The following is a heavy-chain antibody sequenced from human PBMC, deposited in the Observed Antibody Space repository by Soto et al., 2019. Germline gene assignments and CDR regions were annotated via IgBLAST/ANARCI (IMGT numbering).Heavy chain of an antibody. V-gene: IGHV3-33*01. CDR3: ARASVGYSYGYYWFDP. J-gene: IGHJ5*02. D-gene: IGHD5-18*01. Sequence: PGGSLRLSCAASGFTFSSYGMHWVRQAPGKGLEWVAVIWYDGSNKYYIDSVKGRFTISRDNSKNTLYLQMNSLRAEDTAVYYCARASVGYSYGYYWFDPWGQGTLVTVSS. CDR1: GFTFSSYG. CDR2: IWYDGSNK.